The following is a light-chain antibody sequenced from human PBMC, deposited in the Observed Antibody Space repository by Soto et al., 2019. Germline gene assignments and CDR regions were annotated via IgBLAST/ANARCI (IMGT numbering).Light chain of an antibody. CDR2: GAS. J-gene: IGKJ5*01. CDR3: QQYRDTIT. CDR1: QSVIDTSNNRNS. V-gene: IGKV4-1*01. Sequence: DIVMTQSPDSLAVSLGERATINCKSSQSVIDTSNNRNSLAWYQQKPGQPPKLLFYGASTRGSGVPGRFSGSGSGTDFSRTISSLQAEDVAVYYCQQYRDTITFGQGTRLELK.